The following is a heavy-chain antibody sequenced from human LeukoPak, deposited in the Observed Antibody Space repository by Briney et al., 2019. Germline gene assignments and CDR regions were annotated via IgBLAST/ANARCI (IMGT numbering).Heavy chain of an antibody. V-gene: IGHV1-69*05. CDR2: IISIFGTA. Sequence: VASVKVSCKASGGTFSSYAISWVRQAPGQGLEWMGGIISIFGTANYAQKFQGRVTITTDESTSTAYMELSSLRSEDTAVYYCAQKTYDSSGYYYAYNWFDPWGQGTLVTVSS. CDR3: AQKTYDSSGYYYAYNWFDP. J-gene: IGHJ5*02. D-gene: IGHD3-22*01. CDR1: GGTFSSYA.